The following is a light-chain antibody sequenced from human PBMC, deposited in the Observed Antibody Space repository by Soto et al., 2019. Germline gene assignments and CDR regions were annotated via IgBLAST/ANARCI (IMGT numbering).Light chain of an antibody. V-gene: IGKV1-5*01. Sequence: DILMTQSPSTLPASVGDRVTITCRASQSISSWLAWYQQKPGKAPQRLIYDASSLDSVVPSMLSGCGSGTEFTLTSSSLQPDDFATYYCQQYNRYWTFGQGTKVEIK. J-gene: IGKJ1*01. CDR3: QQYNRYWT. CDR2: DAS. CDR1: QSISSW.